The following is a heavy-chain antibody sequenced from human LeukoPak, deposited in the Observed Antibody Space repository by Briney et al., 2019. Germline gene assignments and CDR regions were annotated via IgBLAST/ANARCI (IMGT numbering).Heavy chain of an antibody. CDR3: ARDGIVVVPAAKWYYYYGMDV. D-gene: IGHD2-2*01. CDR2: ISYDGSNK. J-gene: IGHJ6*02. CDR1: GFTFSSYA. V-gene: IGHV3-30*04. Sequence: GGSLRLSCAASGFTFSSYAMHWVRQAPGKGLEWVAVISYDGSNKYYADSVKGRFTISGDNSKNTLYLQMNSLRAEDTAVYYCARDGIVVVPAAKWYYYYGMDVWGQGTTVTVSS.